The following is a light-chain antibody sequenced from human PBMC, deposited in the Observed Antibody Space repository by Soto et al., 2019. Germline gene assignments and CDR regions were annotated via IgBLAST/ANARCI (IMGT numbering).Light chain of an antibody. CDR1: QSVNSRY. Sequence: SPGALSLYKGERATLSCRASQSVNSRYLAWYQQKSGQAPRLLIYGASSRATGIPDRFSGSGSGTDFTRTRCRLEPEDVAVYYGQHCASSLIIFGRGRLLEIK. CDR3: QHCASSLII. J-gene: IGKJ5*01. CDR2: GAS. V-gene: IGKV3-20*01.